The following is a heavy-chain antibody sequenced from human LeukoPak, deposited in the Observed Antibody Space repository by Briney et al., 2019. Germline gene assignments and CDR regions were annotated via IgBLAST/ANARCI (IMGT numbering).Heavy chain of an antibody. Sequence: ASVKVSCKASGGTFSSYAISWVRQAPGQGLEWMGGIIPIFGTANYAQKFQGRVTITADESTSTAYMELRSLRSDDTAVYYCARPLGEQLVLGYWGQGTLVTVS. V-gene: IGHV1-69*13. CDR3: ARPLGEQLVLGY. J-gene: IGHJ4*02. D-gene: IGHD6-13*01. CDR2: IIPIFGTA. CDR1: GGTFSSYA.